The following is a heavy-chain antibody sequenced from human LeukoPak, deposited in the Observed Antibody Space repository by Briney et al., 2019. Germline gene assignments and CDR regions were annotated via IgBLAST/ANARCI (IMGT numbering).Heavy chain of an antibody. J-gene: IGHJ5*02. D-gene: IGHD3-16*01. CDR2: PSGSGGST. V-gene: IGHV3-23*01. CDR3: AKDQCFDYVWGSSS. Sequence: GGSLRLFCAASGFTFSSYAMRWVRQAPGKGREWVSSPSGSGGSTYYADSVEGRFTITRDNSKNTMYLQMNSLRAEDTAVYYCAKDQCFDYVWGSSSWGQGTLVTVSS. CDR1: GFTFSSYA.